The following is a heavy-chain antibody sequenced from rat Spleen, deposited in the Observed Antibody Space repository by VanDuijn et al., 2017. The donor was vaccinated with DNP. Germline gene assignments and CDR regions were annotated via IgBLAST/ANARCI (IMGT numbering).Heavy chain of an antibody. CDR2: VSTSDSRT. J-gene: IGHJ3*01. D-gene: IGHD1-2*01. Sequence: EVQLVESGGGLVQPGRSLTLSCAASGFTFSNYYMAWVRQAPKKGLEWVATVSTSDSRTYYPDSVKGRFTISRDNAKSTLYLQMDSLRSEDTATYYCTTGGAAAYWGQGTLVTVSS. CDR1: GFTFSNYY. V-gene: IGHV5-27*01. CDR3: TTGGAAAY.